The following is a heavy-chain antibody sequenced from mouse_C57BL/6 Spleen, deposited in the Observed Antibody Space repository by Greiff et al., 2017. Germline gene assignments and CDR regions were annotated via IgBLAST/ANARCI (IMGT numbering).Heavy chain of an antibody. CDR2: INPSTGGT. CDR3: AGNYYGSSGVDY. Sequence: VQLKESGPELVKPGASVKISCKASGYSFTGYYMNWVKQRPEKSLEWIGEINPSTGGTTYNQKFKAKATLTVDKSSSTAYMQLKRLTAEDSAVYYCAGNYYGSSGVDYWGQGTTRTVSS. D-gene: IGHD1-1*01. CDR1: GYSFTGYY. J-gene: IGHJ2*01. V-gene: IGHV1-42*01.